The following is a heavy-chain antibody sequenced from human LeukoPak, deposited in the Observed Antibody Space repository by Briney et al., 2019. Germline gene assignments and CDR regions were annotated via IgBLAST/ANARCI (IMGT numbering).Heavy chain of an antibody. CDR3: AKRGSSWDY. CDR1: GFTFSNYA. D-gene: IGHD6-13*01. CDR2: ITGSGGTT. V-gene: IGHV3-23*01. J-gene: IGHJ4*02. Sequence: GGSLRLSCAASGFTFSNYAMSWVRQAPGKGLEWVSAITGSGGTTYYADSVKGRFTVSRDNSKNTLYLQMNSLRAEDTAVYYCAKRGSSWDYWGQGTLVTVSS.